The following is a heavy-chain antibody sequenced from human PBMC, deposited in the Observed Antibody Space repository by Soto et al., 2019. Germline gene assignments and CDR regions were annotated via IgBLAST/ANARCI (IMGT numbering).Heavy chain of an antibody. V-gene: IGHV3-48*02. D-gene: IGHD1-26*01. J-gene: IGHJ6*02. CDR3: ARGGVGATFLAYYYGMDV. CDR2: ISSSSSTI. Sequence: GGSLRLSCAASGFTFSSYATSWVRQAPGKGLEWVSYISSSSSTIYYADSVKGRFTISRDNAKNSLYLQMNSLRDEDTAVYYCARGGVGATFLAYYYGMDVWGQGTTVTVSS. CDR1: GFTFSSYA.